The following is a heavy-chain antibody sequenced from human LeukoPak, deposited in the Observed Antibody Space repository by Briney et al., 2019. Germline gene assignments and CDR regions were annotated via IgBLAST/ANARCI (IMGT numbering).Heavy chain of an antibody. V-gene: IGHV3-48*01. CDR1: GFTFSSYS. J-gene: IGHJ4*02. D-gene: IGHD6-13*01. CDR3: ARDSRYCSSWYNY. Sequence: GGSLRLSCAASGFTFSSYSMNWVRQAPGKGLEWVSYISSSSSTIYYADSVKGRFTISRDNAKNSLYLQMNSLRAEDTAVYYCARDSRYCSSWYNYWGQGTLVTVSS. CDR2: ISSSSSTI.